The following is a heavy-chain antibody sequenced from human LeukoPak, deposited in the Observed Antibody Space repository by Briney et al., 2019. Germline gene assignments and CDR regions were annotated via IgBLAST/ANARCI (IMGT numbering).Heavy chain of an antibody. CDR3: ARVRAPYCSSTSCYRRNYYMDV. D-gene: IGHD2-2*01. CDR1: VGTFSSYV. J-gene: IGHJ6*03. Sequence: SVKVSCKASVGTFSSYVISWVRQAPGKGLEWMGGIIPIFGTANYAQKFQGRVTITTDESTSTAYMELSSLRSEDTAVYYCARVRAPYCSSTSCYRRNYYMDVWGKGTTVTVSS. CDR2: IIPIFGTA. V-gene: IGHV1-69*05.